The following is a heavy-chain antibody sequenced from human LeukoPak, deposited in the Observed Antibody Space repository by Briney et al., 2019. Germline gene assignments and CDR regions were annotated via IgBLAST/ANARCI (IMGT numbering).Heavy chain of an antibody. D-gene: IGHD6-19*01. Sequence: GGSLRLSCAASGFTFSRYWMSWVRQAPGKGLEWVAVISYDGSNKYYADSVKGRFTISRDNSKNTLYLQMNSLRAEDTAVYYCVRDSVGIAVAGTFGYWGQGTLVTVSS. CDR2: ISYDGSNK. CDR1: GFTFSRYW. CDR3: VRDSVGIAVAGTFGY. V-gene: IGHV3-30-3*01. J-gene: IGHJ4*02.